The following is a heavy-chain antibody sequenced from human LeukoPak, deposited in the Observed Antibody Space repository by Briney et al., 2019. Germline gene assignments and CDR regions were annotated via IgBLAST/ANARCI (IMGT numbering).Heavy chain of an antibody. Sequence: GESPKISFKGSGYRFTSYWIAWVRQMPGKGLESMGSIYPGDSDTRYSPSFQGQVTISADKSISTAYLQWSSLKASETAMYYCARGLGYSGSWYFDYWGQGTLVTVSS. CDR3: ARGLGYSGSWYFDY. CDR2: IYPGDSDT. D-gene: IGHD6-13*01. V-gene: IGHV5-51*01. CDR1: GYRFTSYW. J-gene: IGHJ4*02.